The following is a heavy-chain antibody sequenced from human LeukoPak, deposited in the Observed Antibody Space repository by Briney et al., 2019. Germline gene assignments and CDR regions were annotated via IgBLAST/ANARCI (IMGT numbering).Heavy chain of an antibody. V-gene: IGHV3-7*03. D-gene: IGHD5-24*01. CDR2: IKEDGTET. Sequence: GGSLRLSCAASGFRFSSNWMSWVRLAPGKGLEWVANIKEDGTETYYVDSVKGRFTISRDNAKNSLYLQMNSLRVEDTAVYYCAKEGRSLQTYWGQGTLVSVSS. CDR3: AKEGRSLQTY. CDR1: GFRFSSNW. J-gene: IGHJ4*02.